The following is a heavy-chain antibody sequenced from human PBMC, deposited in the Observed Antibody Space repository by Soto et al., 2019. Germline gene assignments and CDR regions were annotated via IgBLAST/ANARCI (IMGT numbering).Heavy chain of an antibody. CDR1: GFTFSSYA. V-gene: IGHV3-23*01. Sequence: EVQLLESGGGLVQPGGSLRLSCAASGFTFSSYAMSWVRQAPGKGLEWVSAISGSGGSTYYADSVQGRFTISRDNSKNTLYLQMNSLRVEDTAVYDCAKDRLVPYFECWVQGTMVTVSS. J-gene: IGHJ4*02. CDR3: AKDRLVPYFEC. CDR2: ISGSGGST. D-gene: IGHD6-6*01.